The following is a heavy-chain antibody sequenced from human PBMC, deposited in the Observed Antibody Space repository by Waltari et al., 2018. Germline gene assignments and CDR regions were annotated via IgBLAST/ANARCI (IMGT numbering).Heavy chain of an antibody. CDR3: VKDGSSAWQWGSWFDA. CDR2: INWTGNKL. J-gene: IGHJ5*02. Sequence: EVELVESGGGLVQPGRSLRLSCTGSGFIFGDFAMHWVRQRPGKGLEWASHINWTGNKLDYVDSVKGRFTISRDNVKNALYLQMNRLRPEDTAFYYCVKDGSSAWQWGSWFDAWGQGTLVTVSS. D-gene: IGHD2-2*01. V-gene: IGHV3-9*01. CDR1: GFIFGDFA.